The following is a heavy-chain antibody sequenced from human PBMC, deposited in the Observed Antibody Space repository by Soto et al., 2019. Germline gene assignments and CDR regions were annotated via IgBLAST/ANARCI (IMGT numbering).Heavy chain of an antibody. Sequence: ASVKVSCKASGYTFTGYYMHWVRQAPGQGLEWMGWINPNSGGTNYAQKFQGRVTMTRDTSISTGYMELSRLRSDDTAVYYCARGIAAAEGGMDVWGQGTTVTVSS. D-gene: IGHD6-13*01. CDR1: GYTFTGYY. CDR3: ARGIAAAEGGMDV. J-gene: IGHJ6*02. V-gene: IGHV1-2*02. CDR2: INPNSGGT.